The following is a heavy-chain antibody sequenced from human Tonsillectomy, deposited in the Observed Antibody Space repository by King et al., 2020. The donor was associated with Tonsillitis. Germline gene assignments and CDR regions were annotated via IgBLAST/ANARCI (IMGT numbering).Heavy chain of an antibody. CDR3: ARAYCGGDCPGYFDY. CDR2: INSDGSST. Sequence: VQLVESGGGLVQPGGSLRLSCAASGFTFSSYWMHWVRQAPGKGLVWVSRINSDGSSTSYADSVKGQFTISRDNAKNTLYLQMNSLRAEDTAVYYCARAYCGGDCPGYFDYWGQGTLVTVSS. CDR1: GFTFSSYW. J-gene: IGHJ4*02. V-gene: IGHV3-74*01. D-gene: IGHD2-21*02.